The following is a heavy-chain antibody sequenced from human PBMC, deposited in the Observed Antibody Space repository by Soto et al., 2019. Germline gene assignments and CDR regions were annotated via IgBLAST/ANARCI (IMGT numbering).Heavy chain of an antibody. Sequence: QVQLVESGGGVVQPGRSLRLSCAASGFTFSSYGMHWVRQAPGKGLEWVAVISYDGSNKYYADSVKGRFTISRDNSKNTLYLQMNSLRAEDTAGYYCAQDRAGSYLYWGQGTLVTVSS. CDR1: GFTFSSYG. CDR2: ISYDGSNK. V-gene: IGHV3-30*18. D-gene: IGHD1-26*01. J-gene: IGHJ4*02. CDR3: AQDRAGSYLY.